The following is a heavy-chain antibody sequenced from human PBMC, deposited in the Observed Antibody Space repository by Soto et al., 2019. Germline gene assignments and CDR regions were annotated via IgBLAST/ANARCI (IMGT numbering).Heavy chain of an antibody. CDR3: ARRPWFGESGGWFDP. D-gene: IGHD3-10*01. V-gene: IGHV4-59*08. Sequence: SETVSLTCTVSGGSISSYYWSWIRQPPGKGLEWIGYIYYSGSTNYNPSLKSRVTISVDTSKNQFSLKLSSVTAADTAVYYCARRPWFGESGGWFDPWGQGTLVTVSS. CDR2: IYYSGST. J-gene: IGHJ5*02. CDR1: GGSISSYY.